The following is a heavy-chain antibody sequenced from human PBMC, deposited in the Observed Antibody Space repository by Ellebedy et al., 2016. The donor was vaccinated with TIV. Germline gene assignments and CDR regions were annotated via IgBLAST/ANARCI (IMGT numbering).Heavy chain of an antibody. CDR1: GLSFSNVW. J-gene: IGHJ3*02. V-gene: IGHV3-15*07. Sequence: GESLKISCAASGLSFSNVWMHWVRQAPGKGLEWVGRIKSKIDGGTTDYAAPVKGRFTISRDDSKQTVYLQMKSLKIEDTAVYYCATDSDSTGLYDDAFDIWGQGTMVTVSS. CDR2: IKSKIDGGTT. D-gene: IGHD3-22*01. CDR3: ATDSDSTGLYDDAFDI.